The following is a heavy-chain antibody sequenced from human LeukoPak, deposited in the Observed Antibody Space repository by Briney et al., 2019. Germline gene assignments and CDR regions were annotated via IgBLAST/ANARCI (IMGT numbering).Heavy chain of an antibody. CDR3: ARDYSYYDFWSGYFPTFDY. Sequence: GGSLRLSCAASGFTFSSYSMNWVRQAPGKGLEWVSSISSSSSYIYYADSVKGRFTISRDNAKNSLYLQMNSLRAEDTAVYYCARDYSYYDFWSGYFPTFDYWGQGTLVTVSS. V-gene: IGHV3-21*01. CDR1: GFTFSSYS. D-gene: IGHD3-3*01. CDR2: ISSSSSYI. J-gene: IGHJ4*02.